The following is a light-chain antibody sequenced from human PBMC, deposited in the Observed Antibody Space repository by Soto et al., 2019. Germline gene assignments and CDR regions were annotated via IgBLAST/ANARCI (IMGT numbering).Light chain of an antibody. CDR3: QQRSNWPPIT. J-gene: IGKJ5*01. Sequence: EILLTQSPATLSLSPGGRATLSRRASQSVSSYLAWYQQKPGQAPRLLIYDASNRATGIPARFSGSGSGTDFTLTISSLEPEDFAVYYCQQRSNWPPITFGQGTRLEIK. CDR2: DAS. V-gene: IGKV3-11*01. CDR1: QSVSSY.